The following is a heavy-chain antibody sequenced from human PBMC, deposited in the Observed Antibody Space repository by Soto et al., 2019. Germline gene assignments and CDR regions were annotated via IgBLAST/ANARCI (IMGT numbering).Heavy chain of an antibody. Sequence: EVQLLESGGGLVQPGGSLRLSCDGSGFTFPNYGMTWVRQAPGQGLEWVSSVSCDGFTAYYADSVKGRFTISRDNSKNTVYVQMNSLRAEDTAVYYCAKEASVPSFGEFWFFDLWGRGTPVTVSS. CDR2: VSCDGFTA. V-gene: IGHV3-23*01. CDR3: AKEASVPSFGEFWFFDL. J-gene: IGHJ2*01. D-gene: IGHD3-10*01. CDR1: GFTFPNYG.